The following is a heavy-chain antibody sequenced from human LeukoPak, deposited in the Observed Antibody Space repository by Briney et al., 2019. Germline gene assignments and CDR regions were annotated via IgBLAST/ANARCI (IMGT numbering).Heavy chain of an antibody. CDR2: ISDSGGVT. V-gene: IGHV3-23*01. Sequence: GGSLRLSCAASGFTFKNYAMYWVRQAPGKGLEWVSSISDSGGVTYYADSVKGRFTISRDNSKNILYLQMKSLRAEDTALYYCAKGQYLFHYWGQGTLVTVSS. D-gene: IGHD2/OR15-2a*01. CDR1: GFTFKNYA. CDR3: AKGQYLFHY. J-gene: IGHJ4*02.